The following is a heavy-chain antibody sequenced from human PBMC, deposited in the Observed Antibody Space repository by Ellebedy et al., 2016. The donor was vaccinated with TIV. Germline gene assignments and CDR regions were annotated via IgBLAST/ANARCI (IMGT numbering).Heavy chain of an antibody. D-gene: IGHD3-22*01. CDR3: ARVRRGSSGMDV. J-gene: IGHJ6*02. V-gene: IGHV1-2*02. CDR1: GYTFTGNY. CDR2: VNPDSGST. Sequence: ASVKVSCKASGYTFTGNYIHWVRQAPGQGLEWMGWVNPDSGSTNFAQRFQGRVAMTRDTSVNTAYMELSRLESDDTATYYCARVRRGSSGMDVWGQGTTVTVS.